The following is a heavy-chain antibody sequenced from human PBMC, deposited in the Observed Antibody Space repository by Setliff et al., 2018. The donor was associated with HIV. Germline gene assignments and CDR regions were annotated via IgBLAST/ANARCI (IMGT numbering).Heavy chain of an antibody. CDR2: IYHSGST. V-gene: IGHV4-4*02. CDR3: ARESPDGLDY. CDR1: GGSISSSNW. D-gene: IGHD2-8*01. J-gene: IGHJ4*02. Sequence: KASETLSLTCAVSGGSISSSNWWRWVRQPPGKGLEWIGEIYHSGSTKYKSSLKSRVTISIDKAKNQFSLKIDSVTAADTVMYFCARESPDGLDYWGQGTLVTVSS.